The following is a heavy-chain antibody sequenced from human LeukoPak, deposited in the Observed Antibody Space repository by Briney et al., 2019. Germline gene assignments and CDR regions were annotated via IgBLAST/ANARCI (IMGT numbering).Heavy chain of an antibody. J-gene: IGHJ4*02. CDR1: GGTFSSYA. Sequence: ASVKVSCKASGGTFSSYAISWVRQAPGQGLEWMGWINTNTGNPTYAQGFTGRFVFSLVTSVSTAYLQISSLKAEDTAVYYCARALYTVTTYYFDYWGQGTLVTVSS. V-gene: IGHV7-4-1*02. CDR3: ARALYTVTTYYFDY. D-gene: IGHD4-11*01. CDR2: INTNTGNP.